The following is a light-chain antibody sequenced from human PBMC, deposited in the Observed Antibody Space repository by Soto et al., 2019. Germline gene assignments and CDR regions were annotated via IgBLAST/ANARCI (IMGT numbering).Light chain of an antibody. CDR1: SSDVGSYDY. V-gene: IGLV2-14*01. CDR3: CSYRSSSTLV. CDR2: NVN. J-gene: IGLJ2*01. Sequence: QSALIQPPSVSGSPGQSVTISCTGTSSDVGSYDYVSWYQQHPGTVPKPMIYNVNTQPSGVSNRFSASKSGNTASLTISGLQAEDEADYYCCSYRSSSTLVFGGGTKVTVL.